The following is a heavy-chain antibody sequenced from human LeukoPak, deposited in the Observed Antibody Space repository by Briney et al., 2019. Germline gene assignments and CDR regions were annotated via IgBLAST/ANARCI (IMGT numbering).Heavy chain of an antibody. CDR2: ISAYNGNT. V-gene: IGHV1-18*01. Sequence: ASVKVSCKASGYTFTSYGISSVRQAPGQGLEWMGWISAYNGNTNYAQKLQGRVTMTTDTSTSIAYMELRSLRSDDTAVYYCSRDVSFVGGSSIFDYWGQGTLVTVSS. CDR3: SRDVSFVGGSSIFDY. J-gene: IGHJ4*02. CDR1: GYTFTSYG. D-gene: IGHD1-26*01.